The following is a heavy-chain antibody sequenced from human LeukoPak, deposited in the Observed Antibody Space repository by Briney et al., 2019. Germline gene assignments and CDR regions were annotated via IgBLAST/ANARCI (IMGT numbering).Heavy chain of an antibody. V-gene: IGHV3-7*01. CDR2: IRVDGNEQ. Sequence: PGGSLRLSCAASGFTFRNYWMSWVRQAPGKGLEWVANIRVDGNEQYYVDSVKGRFTVSRDNAKNSLYLQMNSLRGEDTAVYFCARDLGIAATPGLEFVYWGQGSLVTVSS. D-gene: IGHD6-25*01. CDR3: ARDLGIAATPGLEFVY. J-gene: IGHJ4*02. CDR1: GFTFRNYW.